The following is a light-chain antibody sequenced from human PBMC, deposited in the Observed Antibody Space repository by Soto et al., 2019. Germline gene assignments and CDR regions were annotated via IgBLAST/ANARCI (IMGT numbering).Light chain of an antibody. CDR2: DAS. V-gene: IGKV1-5*01. CDR1: QSVRNW. CDR3: QQYHSYSST. J-gene: IGKJ1*01. Sequence: DIQMTQSPSTLSASVGARVTITCRASQSVRNWLAWYQQKPGKAPKFLIYDASSLESGVPSRFSGSGSGTEFTLTISSLQPDDFATYYCQQYHSYSSTFGQGTKVEIK.